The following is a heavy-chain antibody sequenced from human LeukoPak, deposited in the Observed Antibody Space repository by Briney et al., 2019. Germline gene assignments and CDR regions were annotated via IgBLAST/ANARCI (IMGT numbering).Heavy chain of an antibody. J-gene: IGHJ4*02. V-gene: IGHV3-30*02. CDR3: AKDRRPNNYYASGSDY. CDR1: GITFSSYG. D-gene: IGHD3-10*01. CDR2: IRYDGSHK. Sequence: GGSLRLSCAASGITFSSYGMHWVRQAPGKGLEWVAFIRYDGSHKYYADSVKGRFTISRDNSKNTLYMQMNSLRAEDTAVYYCAKDRRPNNYYASGSDYWGQGTLVTVSS.